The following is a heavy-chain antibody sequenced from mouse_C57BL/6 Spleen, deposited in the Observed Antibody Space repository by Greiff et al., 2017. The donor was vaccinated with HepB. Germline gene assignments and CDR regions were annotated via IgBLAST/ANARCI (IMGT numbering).Heavy chain of an antibody. Sequence: QVQLKQPGAELVTPGASVKLSCKASGYTFTSYWMHWVKQRPGQGLEWIGEIDPSDSYTNYNQKFKGKSTLTVDKSSSTAYMQLSSLTSEDSAVYYCARGDYGSSYGYWYFDVWGTGTTVTVSS. CDR3: ARGDYGSSYGYWYFDV. D-gene: IGHD1-1*01. CDR1: GYTFTSYW. CDR2: IDPSDSYT. J-gene: IGHJ1*03. V-gene: IGHV1-69*01.